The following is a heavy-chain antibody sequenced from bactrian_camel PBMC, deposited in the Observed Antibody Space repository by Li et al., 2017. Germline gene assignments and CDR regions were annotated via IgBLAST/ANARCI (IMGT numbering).Heavy chain of an antibody. CDR3: AADPRLRRWWLLLEPDEYNY. CDR1: GYTYRNYC. CDR2: IYTSTGNT. V-gene: IGHV3S1*01. J-gene: IGHJ4*01. D-gene: IGHD2*01. Sequence: HVQLVESGGGSVQAGGSLRLSCAASGYTYRNYCMGWFRQAPGKEREGVARIYTSTGNTYYADSVKGRFTISKDNAKNTLYLQMNSLKPEDTAIYYCAADPRLRRWWLLLEPDEYNYWGQGTQVTVS.